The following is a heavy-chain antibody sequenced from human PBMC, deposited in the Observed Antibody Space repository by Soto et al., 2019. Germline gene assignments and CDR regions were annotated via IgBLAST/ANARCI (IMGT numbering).Heavy chain of an antibody. Sequence: SETLSLTCAVYGGSFSGYYWSWIRQPPGKGLEWIGEINHSGSTNYNPSLKSRVTISVDTSKNQFSLKLSSVTAADTAVYYCARGPEGLSDSGNDIVFDYWGQGTLVSVSS. CDR3: ARGPEGLSDSGNDIVFDY. V-gene: IGHV4-34*01. CDR1: GGSFSGYY. J-gene: IGHJ4*02. D-gene: IGHD5-12*01. CDR2: INHSGST.